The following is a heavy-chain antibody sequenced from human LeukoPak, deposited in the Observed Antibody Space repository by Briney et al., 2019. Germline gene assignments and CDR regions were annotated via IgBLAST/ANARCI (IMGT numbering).Heavy chain of an antibody. V-gene: IGHV3-48*01. CDR3: ARDYKYAFDN. D-gene: IGHD5-24*01. Sequence: GRSLTLSCAASGFTFSDYSMNWVRQAPWKGMECVSYNGIDSGNTNYADSVKGRFTISGDKAKNSLYLQMNSLRVEDTAVYYCARDYKYAFDNWGQGSLVTVSS. CDR1: GFTFSDYS. CDR2: NGIDSGNT. J-gene: IGHJ4*02.